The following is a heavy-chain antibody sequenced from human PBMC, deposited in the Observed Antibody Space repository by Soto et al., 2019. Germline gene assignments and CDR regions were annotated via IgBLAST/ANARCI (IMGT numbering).Heavy chain of an antibody. D-gene: IGHD3-3*01. CDR1: GFNFSSYT. J-gene: IGHJ3*02. V-gene: IGHV3-21*03. Sequence: GGSLRLSCAASGFNFSSYTMNWVRQTPGKGLEWVSSISSGSNYIYYADSVKGRFTISRDNAKNSLYLQMNSLKTEDTAVYYCTTDSLGWLSDDAFDIWGQGTMVTVSS. CDR2: ISSGSNYI. CDR3: TTDSLGWLSDDAFDI.